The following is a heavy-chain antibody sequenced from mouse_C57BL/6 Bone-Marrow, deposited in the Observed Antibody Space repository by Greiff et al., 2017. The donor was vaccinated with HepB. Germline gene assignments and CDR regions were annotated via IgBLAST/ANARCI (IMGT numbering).Heavy chain of an antibody. Sequence: EVQLQQSGTVLARPGASVKMSCKTSGYTFTSYWMHWVNQRPGQGLEWIGAIYPGNSDTSYNQKFKGKAKLTAVTSASTAYMELSSLTNEDSAVYYCTRSGYSNYYAMDYWGQGTSVTVSS. D-gene: IGHD2-5*01. J-gene: IGHJ4*01. CDR3: TRSGYSNYYAMDY. CDR1: GYTFTSYW. CDR2: IYPGNSDT. V-gene: IGHV1-5*01.